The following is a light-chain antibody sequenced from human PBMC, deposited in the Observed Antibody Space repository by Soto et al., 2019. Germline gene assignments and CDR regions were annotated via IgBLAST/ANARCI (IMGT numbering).Light chain of an antibody. J-gene: IGKJ4*01. V-gene: IGKV3-11*01. CDR2: DAS. CDR3: QQRSNWPLT. CDR1: QSIGSY. Sequence: EIVLTQSPATLSLSPGERVTLSCRASQSIGSYLTWYQHKPGQAPRLLIYDASKRATGIPARFSGSGSGTDFILNISSLEPEDFAVYYCQQRSNWPLTFGGGTKVEIK.